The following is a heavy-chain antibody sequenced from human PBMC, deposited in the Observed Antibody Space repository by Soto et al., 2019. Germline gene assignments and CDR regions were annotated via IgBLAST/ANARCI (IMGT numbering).Heavy chain of an antibody. CDR2: ISSSSSTI. V-gene: IGHV3-48*01. CDR1: GLTFSSYS. Sequence: GGSLRLSCAASGLTFSSYSMNWVRQAPGKGLEWVSYISSSSSTIYYADSVKGRFTISRDNAKNSLYLQMNSLRAEDTAVYYCARTARGEARAAAKRYRKSAGKFDTLGQRTVLTVSS. D-gene: IGHD5-18*01. CDR3: ARTARGEARAAAKRYRKSAGKFDT. J-gene: IGHJ4*02.